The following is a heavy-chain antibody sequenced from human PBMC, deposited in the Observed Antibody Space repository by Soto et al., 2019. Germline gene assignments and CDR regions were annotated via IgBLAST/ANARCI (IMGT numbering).Heavy chain of an antibody. J-gene: IGHJ5*02. D-gene: IGHD3-22*01. Sequence: QLQLQESGPGQVKSSETLSLTCSVSGDSISNSRFYWAWIRQPPGEGLEWIGSIYHTGNAYYNPSLKRRVTISGDTSKNQFSLKLTSVTAADAALYYCARDFFDSSDYTTNWFDPWGQGTLVTVSS. CDR3: ARDFFDSSDYTTNWFDP. CDR2: IYHTGNA. CDR1: GDSISNSRFY. V-gene: IGHV4-39*01.